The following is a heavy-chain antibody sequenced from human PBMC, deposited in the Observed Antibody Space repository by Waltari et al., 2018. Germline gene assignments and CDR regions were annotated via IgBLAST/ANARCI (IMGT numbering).Heavy chain of an antibody. CDR3: TRGPRRGSGSSLD. CDR2: IRSKAYGGTT. J-gene: IGHJ4*02. CDR1: GFTFGDYA. Sequence: EVQLVESGGGLVQPGRSLRLSCTASGFTFGDYAMSWVRQAPGKGVEWVGFIRSKAYGGTTEYAASVKGRFTISSDDSKSIAYLQMNSLTTEDTAVYYCTRGPRRGSGSSLDWGQGTLVTVSS. V-gene: IGHV3-49*04. D-gene: IGHD3-10*01.